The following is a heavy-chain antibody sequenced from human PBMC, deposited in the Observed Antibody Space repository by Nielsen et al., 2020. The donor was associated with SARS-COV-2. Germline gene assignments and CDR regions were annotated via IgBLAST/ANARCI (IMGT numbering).Heavy chain of an antibody. Sequence: GSLRLSCAVSGGSISSSNWWSWVRQPPGKGLEWIGEIYHSGSTNYNPSLKSPVTISVDKSKNQFSLTLSSVTAADTAVYYCASDLLSSSGRSIYAFDIWGQGTMVTVSS. CDR3: ASDLLSSSGRSIYAFDI. J-gene: IGHJ3*02. D-gene: IGHD6-19*01. CDR2: IYHSGST. CDR1: GGSISSSNW. V-gene: IGHV4-4*02.